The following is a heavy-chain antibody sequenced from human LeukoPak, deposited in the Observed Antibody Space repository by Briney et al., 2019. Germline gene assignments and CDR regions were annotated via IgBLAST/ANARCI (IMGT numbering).Heavy chain of an antibody. CDR2: INPNSGGT. D-gene: IGHD6-6*01. CDR3: ARASIAARRFDY. CDR1: GYTFTGYY. V-gene: IGHV1-2*02. J-gene: IGHJ4*02. Sequence: ASVKVSCKASGYTFTGYYMHWVRQAPGQGLKWMGWINPNSGGTNYAQKFQGRVTMTRDTSISTAYMELSRLRSDDTAVYYCARASIAARRFDYWGQGTLVTVSS.